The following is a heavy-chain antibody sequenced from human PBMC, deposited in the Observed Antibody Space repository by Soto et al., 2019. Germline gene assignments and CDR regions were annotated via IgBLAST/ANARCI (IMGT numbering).Heavy chain of an antibody. CDR2: INHSGST. Sequence: PSETLSLTCAVYGGSFSGYYWSWIRQPPGKGLEWIGEINHSGSTNYNPSLKSRVTISVDTSKNQFSLKLSSVTAADTAVYYCARCAGRTTTYYYYMDVWGKGTTVTVSS. D-gene: IGHD4-4*01. CDR3: ARCAGRTTTYYYYMDV. V-gene: IGHV4-34*01. CDR1: GGSFSGYY. J-gene: IGHJ6*03.